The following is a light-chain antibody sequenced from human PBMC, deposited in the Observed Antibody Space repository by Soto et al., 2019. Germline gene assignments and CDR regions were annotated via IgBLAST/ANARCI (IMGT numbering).Light chain of an antibody. CDR3: QSYDSGLSARV. Sequence: QPVLTQPPSVSGAPGQRVTISCTGSSSNIGAGYYVHWYQQLPGTAPKLLIYGNSNRPSGVPYRFSGSKSGTSASLAITGLQAEDEADYYCQSYDSGLSARVFGGGTKVTVL. CDR1: SSNIGAGYY. CDR2: GNS. V-gene: IGLV1-40*01. J-gene: IGLJ2*01.